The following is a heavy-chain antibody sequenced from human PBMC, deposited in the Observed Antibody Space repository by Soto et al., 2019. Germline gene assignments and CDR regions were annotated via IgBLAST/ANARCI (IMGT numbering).Heavy chain of an antibody. V-gene: IGHV1-69*13. CDR3: ARDRVVPASTRARYFYYRKDV. CDR1: RGTFSSYA. J-gene: IGHJ6*02. Sequence: GASVKVSCKASRGTFSSYAISWVRQAPGQGLEWMGGIIPIFGTANYAQKFQGRVTITADESTSTAYMELSSLRSEDTAVYYCARDRVVPASTRARYFYYRKDVWGQGTTVTVSS. CDR2: IIPIFGTA. D-gene: IGHD2-2*01.